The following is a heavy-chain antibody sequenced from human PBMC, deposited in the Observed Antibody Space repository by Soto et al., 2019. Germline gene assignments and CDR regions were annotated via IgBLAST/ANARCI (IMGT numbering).Heavy chain of an antibody. D-gene: IGHD1-26*01. J-gene: IGHJ3*02. CDR1: GDSLSSYY. Sequence: SETLSLTRTVSGDSLSSYYWSWIRQPPGKGLEWIGYIYDSGSTNYNPSLKSRVTISVDTSKNQFSLKLSSVAAADTAVFYGARDLYSGSYYGYAFDIWGQGTMDTVSS. CDR2: IYDSGST. V-gene: IGHV4-59*01. CDR3: ARDLYSGSYYGYAFDI.